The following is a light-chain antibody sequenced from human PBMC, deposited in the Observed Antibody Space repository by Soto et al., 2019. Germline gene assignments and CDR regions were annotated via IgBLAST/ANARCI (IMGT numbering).Light chain of an antibody. J-gene: IGLJ3*02. CDR3: QSADSSGTSWV. CDR1: ALPKQY. CDR2: TDT. V-gene: IGLV3-25*02. Sequence: SSELTQPPSVSVSPGQTARISCSGDALPKQYAYWYQQKPGQAPVLVIYTDTERPSGIPERFSGSSSGTTVTLTISGVQAEDEADYYCQSADSSGTSWVFGGGTKVTVL.